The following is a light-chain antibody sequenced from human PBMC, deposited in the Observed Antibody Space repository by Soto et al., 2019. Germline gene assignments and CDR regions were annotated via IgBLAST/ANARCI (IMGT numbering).Light chain of an antibody. CDR3: QQRYSTPRT. Sequence: DIQMTQSPSSLSASVGDRVTITCRASQNINNYLTWYQQRPGKAPKLLIYAASSLQSGVPSRFSGSGSGTDFSLTISSLQPEDFATYYCQQRYSTPRTFGQGTKVDIK. CDR1: QNINNY. V-gene: IGKV1-39*01. CDR2: AAS. J-gene: IGKJ1*01.